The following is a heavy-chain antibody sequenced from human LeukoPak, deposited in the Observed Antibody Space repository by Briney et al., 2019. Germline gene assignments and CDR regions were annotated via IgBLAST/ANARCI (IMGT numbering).Heavy chain of an antibody. V-gene: IGHV1-46*01. J-gene: IGHJ4*02. CDR3: ARDNYDILTGYRKELDY. CDR2: INPNSGST. Sequence: ASVKVSCKASGYTFTGYYMHWVRQAPGQGLEWMGWINPNSGSTSYAQKFQGRVTMTRDTSTSTVYMELSSLRSEDTAVYYCARDNYDILTGYRKELDYWGQGTLVTVSS. D-gene: IGHD3-9*01. CDR1: GYTFTGYY.